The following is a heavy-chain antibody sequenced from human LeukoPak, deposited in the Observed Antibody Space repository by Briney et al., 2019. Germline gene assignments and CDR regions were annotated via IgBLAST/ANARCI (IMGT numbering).Heavy chain of an antibody. V-gene: IGHV4-59*01. CDR2: IYYSGST. J-gene: IGHJ4*02. CDR1: GGSISSYY. CDR3: ARLTIAARPLDFDY. D-gene: IGHD6-6*01. Sequence: TPSETLSLTCTVSGGSISSYYWSWIRQPPGKGLEWIGYIYYSGSTNYNPSLKSRVTISVDTSKNQFSLKLSSVTAADTAVYYCARLTIAARPLDFDYWGQGTLVTVSS.